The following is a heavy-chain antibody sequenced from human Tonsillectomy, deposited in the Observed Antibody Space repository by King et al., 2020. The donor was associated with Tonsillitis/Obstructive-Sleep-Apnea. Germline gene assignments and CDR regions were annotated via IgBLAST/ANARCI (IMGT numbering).Heavy chain of an antibody. CDR2: IFYSGST. CDR3: ARHGTHGQLVGYGMDV. D-gene: IGHD6-13*01. CDR1: GGSISSYY. J-gene: IGHJ6*02. Sequence: QLQESGPGLVKPSETLSLTCPVSGGSISSYYWSWIRRPPGKGLEWIGYIFYSGSTNYNPSLKSRVTISVDTSKNQFSLKLSSVTAADTAVYYCARHGTHGQLVGYGMDVWGQGTTVTVSS. V-gene: IGHV4-59*08.